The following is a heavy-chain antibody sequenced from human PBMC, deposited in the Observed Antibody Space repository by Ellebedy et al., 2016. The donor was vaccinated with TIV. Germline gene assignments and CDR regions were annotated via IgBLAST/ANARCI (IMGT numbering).Heavy chain of an antibody. CDR3: AKGYDILTGYSR. CDR1: GLTFSSYA. CDR2: ISGSGGST. J-gene: IGHJ4*02. Sequence: GGSLRLXCAASGLTFSSYAMSWVRQAPGKGLEWVSAISGSGGSTYYADSVKGRFTISRDNSKNTLYLQMNSLRAEDTAVYYCAKGYDILTGYSRWGQGTLVTVSS. V-gene: IGHV3-23*01. D-gene: IGHD3-9*01.